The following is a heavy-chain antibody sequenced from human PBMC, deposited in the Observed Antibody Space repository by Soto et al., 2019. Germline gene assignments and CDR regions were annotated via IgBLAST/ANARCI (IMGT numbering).Heavy chain of an antibody. D-gene: IGHD3-3*01. CDR2: IYYSGST. CDR1: GGSISCGGYY. CDR3: ARWWSGSRQGFDP. J-gene: IGHJ5*02. Sequence: PSETLSLTCTVSGGSISCGGYYWSWIRQHPGKGLEWIGYIYYSGSTYYNPSLKSRVTISVDTSKNQFSLKLSSVTAADTAVYYCARWWSGSRQGFDPWGQGTLVTVS. V-gene: IGHV4-31*03.